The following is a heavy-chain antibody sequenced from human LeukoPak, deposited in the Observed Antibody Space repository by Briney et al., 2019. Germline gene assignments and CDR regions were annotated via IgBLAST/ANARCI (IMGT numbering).Heavy chain of an antibody. J-gene: IGHJ4*02. CDR3: AKDISSGRHGLWGSSDY. CDR2: ISGDGGST. V-gene: IGHV3-43*02. CDR1: GFTFDDYA. Sequence: PGGSLRLSCAASGFTFDDYAIHWVRQAPGKGLEWVSLISGDGGSTDYADSVKGRFTITRDNSKNTLYLQMNSLRTEDTALYYCAKDISSGRHGLWGSSDYWGQGTLVTVSS. D-gene: IGHD3-22*01.